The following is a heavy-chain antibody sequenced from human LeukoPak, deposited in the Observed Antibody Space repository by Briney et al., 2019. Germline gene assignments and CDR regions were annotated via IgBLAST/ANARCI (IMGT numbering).Heavy chain of an antibody. CDR2: ISGSDGST. V-gene: IGHV3-23*01. CDR3: AKESVNYGLLYYFDY. Sequence: GGSLRLSCAASGFSFSTYGLTWVRQAPGKGLEWVSLISGSDGSTFYADSVKGRFTISRDNAKNSLYLQMNSLRAEDTAVYYCAKESVNYGLLYYFDYWGQGTLVTVSS. CDR1: GFSFSTYG. J-gene: IGHJ4*02. D-gene: IGHD4-11*01.